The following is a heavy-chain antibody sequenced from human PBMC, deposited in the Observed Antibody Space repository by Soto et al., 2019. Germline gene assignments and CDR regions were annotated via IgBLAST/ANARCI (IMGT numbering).Heavy chain of an antibody. CDR3: ARSWRGAYSSGWYSPSGYYNYGIDV. CDR1: GYSFSTYW. CDR2: IYPGDSDT. D-gene: IGHD6-19*01. J-gene: IGHJ6*02. V-gene: IGHV5-51*01. Sequence: EVQLVQSGAEMKKPGESLKISCKASGYSFSTYWIGWVRQMPGKGLEWMGIIYPGDSDTKYSPSLQGQVTISADTSISTDYLHWTSLKPSDTAMYYCARSWRGAYSSGWYSPSGYYNYGIDVWGQGTKVPVSS.